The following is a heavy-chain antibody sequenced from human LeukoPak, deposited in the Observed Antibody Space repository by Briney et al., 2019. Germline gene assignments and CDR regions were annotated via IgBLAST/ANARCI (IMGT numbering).Heavy chain of an antibody. Sequence: SETLSLTCTVSGGSISSSSYYWGWIRQPPEKGLEWIGYIYYSGSTNYNPSLKSRVTISVDTSKNQFSLKLSSVTAADTAVYYCARLLYYDFDYWGQGTLVTVSS. D-gene: IGHD3-22*01. V-gene: IGHV4-61*05. CDR2: IYYSGST. J-gene: IGHJ4*02. CDR1: GGSISSSSYY. CDR3: ARLLYYDFDY.